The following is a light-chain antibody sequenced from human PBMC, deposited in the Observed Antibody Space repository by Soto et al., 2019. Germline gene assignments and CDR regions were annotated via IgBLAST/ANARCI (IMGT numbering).Light chain of an antibody. CDR1: SSNIGAGYY. Sequence: QSVLTQPPSVSGAPGQRVTISCTGSSSNIGAGYYVHGYQQRPGTAPKPLIFGNSNRPSGVPDRFSGSKSGTSASLAITGLQAEDEGDYYCQSYDSTLSARYVFGTWTKLTVL. CDR2: GNS. CDR3: QSYDSTLSARYV. J-gene: IGLJ1*01. V-gene: IGLV1-40*01.